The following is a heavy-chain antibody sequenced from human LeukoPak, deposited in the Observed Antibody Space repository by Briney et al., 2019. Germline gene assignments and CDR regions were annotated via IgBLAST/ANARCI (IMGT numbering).Heavy chain of an antibody. Sequence: VASVKVSCKASGGTFSSYAISWVRQAPGQGLEWMGRIIPILDIANYAQKFQGRVTITADKSTSTAYMELSSLRSEDTAVYYCARGYSSGWYLFWGQGTLVTVSS. CDR1: GGTFSSYA. V-gene: IGHV1-69*04. J-gene: IGHJ4*02. D-gene: IGHD6-19*01. CDR2: IIPILDIA. CDR3: ARGYSSGWYLF.